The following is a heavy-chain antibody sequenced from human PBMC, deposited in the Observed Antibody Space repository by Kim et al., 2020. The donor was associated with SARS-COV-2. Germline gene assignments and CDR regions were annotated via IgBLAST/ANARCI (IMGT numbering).Heavy chain of an antibody. Sequence: GESLKISCKGSGYSFTSYWIGWVRQMPGKGLEWMGIIYPGDSDTRYSPSFQGQVTISADKSISTAYLQWSSLKASDTAMYYCARLGPRPPLYYYDSSGYQKGWFDPWGQGTLVTVSS. J-gene: IGHJ5*02. CDR2: IYPGDSDT. D-gene: IGHD3-22*01. CDR3: ARLGPRPPLYYYDSSGYQKGWFDP. CDR1: GYSFTSYW. V-gene: IGHV5-51*01.